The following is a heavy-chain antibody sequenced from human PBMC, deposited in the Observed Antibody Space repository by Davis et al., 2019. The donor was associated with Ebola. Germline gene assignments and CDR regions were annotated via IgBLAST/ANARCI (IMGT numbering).Heavy chain of an antibody. V-gene: IGHV3-23*01. CDR2: ISGSGGST. CDR1: GFTFSSYA. J-gene: IGHJ4*02. D-gene: IGHD2-15*01. Sequence: GESLKISCAASGFTFSSYAMSWVRQAPGKGLEWVSAISGSGGSTYYADSVKGRFTISRDNSKNTLYLQMNSLRAEDTAVYYCAKGRSGIGATWVPDYWGQGTLVTVSS. CDR3: AKGRSGIGATWVPDY.